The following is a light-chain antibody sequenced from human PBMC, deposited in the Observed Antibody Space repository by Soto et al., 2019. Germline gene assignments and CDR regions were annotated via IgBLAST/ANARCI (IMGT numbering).Light chain of an antibody. CDR2: GAS. Sequence: EIVLTQSPGTLSLSPGERATLSCRASQSVSSNHLAWYQQRPGQAPRLLIYGASSRATGIPDRFSGSGSGTDFTLTISRLEPEGFAVYYCQQYGTSPLTFGGGTKVEIK. J-gene: IGKJ4*01. CDR1: QSVSSNH. CDR3: QQYGTSPLT. V-gene: IGKV3-20*01.